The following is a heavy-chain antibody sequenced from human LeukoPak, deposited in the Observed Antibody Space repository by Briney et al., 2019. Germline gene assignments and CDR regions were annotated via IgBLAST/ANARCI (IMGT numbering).Heavy chain of an antibody. CDR2: IYYSGST. CDR3: ARGGRSASAYYYMDV. Sequence: SETLSLTCSVSGGSINNYYWGWIRQPPGRGLEWIGYIYYSGSTSYNPSLKSRLTISVGTSNNQFSLKLRSVTAADTGVYFCARGGRSASAYYYMDVWGRGTTVTVSS. D-gene: IGHD2-2*01. CDR1: GGSINNYY. J-gene: IGHJ6*03. V-gene: IGHV4-59*12.